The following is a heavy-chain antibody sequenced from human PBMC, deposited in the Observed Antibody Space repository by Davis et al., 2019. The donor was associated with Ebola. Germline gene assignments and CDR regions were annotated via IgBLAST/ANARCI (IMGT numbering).Heavy chain of an antibody. CDR2: ISSSSSYI. Sequence: GGSLRLSCAASGFTFSSYAMSWVRQAPGKGLEWVSSISSSSSYIYYADSVKGRFTISRDNAKNSLYLQMNSLRAEDTAVYYCARRDIGGIAALIPLDAFDIWGQGTMVTVSS. CDR3: ARRDIGGIAALIPLDAFDI. D-gene: IGHD6-6*01. V-gene: IGHV3-21*01. CDR1: GFTFSSYA. J-gene: IGHJ3*02.